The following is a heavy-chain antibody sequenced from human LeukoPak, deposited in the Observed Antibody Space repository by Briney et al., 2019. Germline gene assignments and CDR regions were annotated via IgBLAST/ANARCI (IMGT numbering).Heavy chain of an antibody. CDR3: ARVGSGWYRGPFDY. CDR1: GFTFSSYW. Sequence: GGSLRLSCAASGFTFSSYWMSWVRQAPGKGLEWVANIKQDGSEKYYVDSVKGRFTISRDNDKNSLYLQMNSLRAEDTAVYYCARVGSGWYRGPFDYWGQGTLVTVSS. V-gene: IGHV3-7*01. CDR2: IKQDGSEK. J-gene: IGHJ4*02. D-gene: IGHD6-19*01.